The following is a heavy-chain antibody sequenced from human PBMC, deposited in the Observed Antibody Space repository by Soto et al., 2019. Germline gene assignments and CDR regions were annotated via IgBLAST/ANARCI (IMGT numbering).Heavy chain of an antibody. J-gene: IGHJ4*02. Sequence: QVQLVESGGGLFKSGGSLTLSFAVSGFTFSTYQMHWIRQVPGKGLEWLSYISASGTSANYADSMRGRLSISRDNAKNLLYLRMNSLRGEDTAVYYCARDRDTMIRGVYQHWGQGTLVTVFS. D-gene: IGHD3-10*01. V-gene: IGHV3-11*05. CDR2: ISASGTSA. CDR1: GFTFSTYQ. CDR3: ARDRDTMIRGVYQH.